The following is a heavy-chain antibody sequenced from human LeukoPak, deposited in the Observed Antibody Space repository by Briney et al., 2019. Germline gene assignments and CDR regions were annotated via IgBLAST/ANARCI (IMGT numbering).Heavy chain of an antibody. CDR2: ISYDGSNK. CDR3: ARDGDYDILTGFGHFDY. Sequence: PGRSLRLSCAASGFTFSSYGMHWVRQAPGKGLEWVAVISYDGSNKYYADSVKGRFTISRDNSKNTLYLQMNSLRAEDTAVYYCARDGDYDILTGFGHFDYWGQGTLVTVSS. CDR1: GFTFSSYG. J-gene: IGHJ4*02. D-gene: IGHD3-9*01. V-gene: IGHV3-30*03.